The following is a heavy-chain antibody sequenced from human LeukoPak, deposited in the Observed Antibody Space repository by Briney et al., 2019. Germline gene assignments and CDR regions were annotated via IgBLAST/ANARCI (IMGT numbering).Heavy chain of an antibody. J-gene: IGHJ6*03. V-gene: IGHV1-18*01. CDR2: ISAYNGNT. D-gene: IGHD3-10*01. Sequence: ASVKVSCKASGYTFTSYGISWVRQAPGQGLEWMGWISAYNGNTNYAQKLRGRVTMTTDTSTSTAYMELSRLRSDDTAVYYCARGGRGRFGAGGYMDVWGKGTTVTVSS. CDR1: GYTFTSYG. CDR3: ARGGRGRFGAGGYMDV.